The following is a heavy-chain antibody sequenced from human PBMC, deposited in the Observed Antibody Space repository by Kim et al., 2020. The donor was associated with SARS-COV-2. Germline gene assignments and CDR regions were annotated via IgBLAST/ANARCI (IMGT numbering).Heavy chain of an antibody. D-gene: IGHD6-13*01. Sequence: GGSLRLSCAASGFTFSSYGMHWVRQAPGKGLEWVAVISYDGSNKYYADSVKGRFTISRDNSKNTLYLQMNSLRAEDTAVYYCAKDSSSSWLHYYYYGMDVWGQGTTVTVSS. CDR2: ISYDGSNK. V-gene: IGHV3-30*18. J-gene: IGHJ6*02. CDR1: GFTFSSYG. CDR3: AKDSSSSWLHYYYYGMDV.